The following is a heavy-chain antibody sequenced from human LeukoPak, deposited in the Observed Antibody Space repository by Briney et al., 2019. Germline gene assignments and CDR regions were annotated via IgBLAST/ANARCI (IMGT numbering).Heavy chain of an antibody. V-gene: IGHV1-69*13. J-gene: IGHJ6*03. CDR2: IIPIFGTA. Sequence: SVKVSCKASGGTFSSYAISWVRQAPGQGLEWMGGIIPIFGTANYAQKFQGRVTITADESTSTAYMELSSLRSEDTAVYYCASPRRIAARPLYYCYMDVWGKGTTVTVSS. D-gene: IGHD6-6*01. CDR3: ASPRRIAARPLYYCYMDV. CDR1: GGTFSSYA.